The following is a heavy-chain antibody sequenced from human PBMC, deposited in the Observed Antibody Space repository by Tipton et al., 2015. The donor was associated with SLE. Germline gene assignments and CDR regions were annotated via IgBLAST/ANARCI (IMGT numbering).Heavy chain of an antibody. CDR1: GGSISSGGYY. Sequence: PGLVKPSETLSLTCTVSGGSISSGGYYWSWIRQPAGKGLEWIGRAYTDGKTNYNPSLKSRVTISVDTSKNHFSLKLSSVAAADTAVYYCARHYDSTGFGRDTWFDPWGQGTLVTVSS. CDR2: AYTDGKT. CDR3: ARHYDSTGFGRDTWFDP. V-gene: IGHV4-61*02. J-gene: IGHJ5*02. D-gene: IGHD3-22*01.